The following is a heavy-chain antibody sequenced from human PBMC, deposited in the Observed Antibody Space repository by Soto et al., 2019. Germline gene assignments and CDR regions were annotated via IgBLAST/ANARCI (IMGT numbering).Heavy chain of an antibody. CDR2: IIPILGIA. D-gene: IGHD3-16*02. CDR1: GGTFSSYT. V-gene: IGHV1-69*02. J-gene: IGHJ5*02. Sequence: SVKVSCKASGGTFSSYTISWVRQAPGQGLEWMGRIIPILGIANYAQKFQGRVTITADKSTSTAYMELSSLRSEDTAVYYCARVGISFDFDPWGQGTLVTVSS. CDR3: ARVGISFDFDP.